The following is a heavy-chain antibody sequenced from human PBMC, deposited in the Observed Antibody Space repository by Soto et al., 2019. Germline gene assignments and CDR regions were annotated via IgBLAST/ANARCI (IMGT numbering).Heavy chain of an antibody. CDR1: GFTFSSYW. J-gene: IGHJ6*02. Sequence: GGSLRLSCAASGFTFSSYWMSWVRQAPGKGLEWVANIKQDGSEKYYVDSVKGRFTISRDNAKNSLYLQMNSLRAEDTAVYYCASYPILTGYYEVGYGMDVWGQGTTVTVSS. D-gene: IGHD3-9*01. CDR3: ASYPILTGYYEVGYGMDV. CDR2: IKQDGSEK. V-gene: IGHV3-7*01.